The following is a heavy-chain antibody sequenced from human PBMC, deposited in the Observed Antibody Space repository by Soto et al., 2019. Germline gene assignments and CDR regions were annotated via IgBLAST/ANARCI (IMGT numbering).Heavy chain of an antibody. CDR2: INPGNGDT. V-gene: IGHV1-3*01. D-gene: IGHD2-2*01. CDR1: GYSFTKYG. CDR3: ARTDCSSTSCYNYYYYGMDV. J-gene: IGHJ6*02. Sequence: QVQLVQSGTEVKKPGASVKVSCKTSGYSFTKYGLHWGRQAPGQSLEWMGWINPGNGDTKYSQKFQGRVTITRDTSATTAYMELSSLRSEDSAVFYCARTDCSSTSCYNYYYYGMDVWGQGTTVTVSS.